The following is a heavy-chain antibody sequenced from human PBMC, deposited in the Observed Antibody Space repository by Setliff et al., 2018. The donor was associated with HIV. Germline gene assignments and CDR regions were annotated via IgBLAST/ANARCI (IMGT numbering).Heavy chain of an antibody. CDR1: GFTFTSSA. J-gene: IGHJ1*01. Sequence: SVKVSCKASGFTFTSSAMQWVRQARGQRLEWIGWIVVGSGNTNYAQKFQERVTITRDMSTSTAYMELSSLRSEDTAVYYCARSLIAAAGFHQHWGQGTLVTVSS. D-gene: IGHD6-13*01. CDR2: IVVGSGNT. CDR3: ARSLIAAAGFHQH. V-gene: IGHV1-58*02.